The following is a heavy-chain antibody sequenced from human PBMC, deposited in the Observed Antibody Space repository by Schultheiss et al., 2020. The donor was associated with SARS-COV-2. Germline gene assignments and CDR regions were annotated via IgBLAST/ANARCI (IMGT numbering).Heavy chain of an antibody. V-gene: IGHV3-21*04. CDR3: AKDRQGYFDY. CDR2: ISSSSSYI. CDR1: GFTFSSYS. Sequence: GGSLRLSCAASGFTFSSYSMNWVRQAPGKGLEWVSSISSSSSYIYYADSVKGRFTISRDNSKNTLYLQMNSLRAEDTAVYYCAKDRQGYFDYWGQGTLVTVSS. J-gene: IGHJ4*02.